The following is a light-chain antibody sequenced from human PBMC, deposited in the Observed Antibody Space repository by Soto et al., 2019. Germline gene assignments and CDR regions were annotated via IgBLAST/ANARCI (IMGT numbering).Light chain of an antibody. CDR3: QQYNNWPIT. CDR1: QTVSTN. Sequence: DIVMTQSPATLSASPGERVTLSCRASQTVSTNLAWFQQKPGQAPRLLIYNASTRATDIPTRFSGSGSGTEFTLTISSLQSEDFAVHFCQQYNNWPITFGQGTRLDI. J-gene: IGKJ5*01. V-gene: IGKV3-15*01. CDR2: NAS.